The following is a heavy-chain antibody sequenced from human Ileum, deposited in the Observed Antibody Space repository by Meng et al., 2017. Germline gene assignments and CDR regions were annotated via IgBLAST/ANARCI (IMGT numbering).Heavy chain of an antibody. CDR2: IQSKADGGTT. J-gene: IGHJ4*02. V-gene: IGHV3-15*01. CDR3: TTFYAGY. Sequence: GLLVGSGGGFVKPGGSLRLSCAASGFTFSDRWMTWVRQAPGKGLEWVGHIQSKADGGTTDYAAPVKGRFTISRDDSKSTLYLQMNSLKTEDTAVYYCTTFYAGYWGQGTLVTVSS. D-gene: IGHD3-16*01. CDR1: GFTFSDRW.